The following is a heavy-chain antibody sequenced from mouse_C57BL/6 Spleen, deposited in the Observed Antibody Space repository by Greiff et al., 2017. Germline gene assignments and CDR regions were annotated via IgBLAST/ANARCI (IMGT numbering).Heavy chain of an antibody. Sequence: QVQLQPSGAELVKPGASVKMSCKASGYTFTTYPIEWMKQNHGKSLEWIGNFHPYNDDTKYNEKFKGKATLTVEKSSSTVYLELSRLTSDDSAVYYCARGDYYGSSPLGYFDVWGTGTTVTVSS. CDR2: FHPYNDDT. D-gene: IGHD1-1*01. V-gene: IGHV1-47*01. CDR1: GYTFTTYP. CDR3: ARGDYYGSSPLGYFDV. J-gene: IGHJ1*03.